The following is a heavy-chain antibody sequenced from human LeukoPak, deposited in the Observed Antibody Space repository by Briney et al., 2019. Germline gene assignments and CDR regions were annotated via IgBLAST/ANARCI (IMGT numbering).Heavy chain of an antibody. V-gene: IGHV3-23*01. CDR3: AKGIMGATTFEGDAFDI. D-gene: IGHD1-26*01. Sequence: GGSLRLSCAASGFTFSSYAMSWVRQAPGKGLEWVSAISGSGGSTYYADSVKGRFTISRDNSKNTLYLQMNGLRAEDTAVYYCAKGIMGATTFEGDAFDIWGQGTMVTVSS. CDR2: ISGSGGST. J-gene: IGHJ3*02. CDR1: GFTFSSYA.